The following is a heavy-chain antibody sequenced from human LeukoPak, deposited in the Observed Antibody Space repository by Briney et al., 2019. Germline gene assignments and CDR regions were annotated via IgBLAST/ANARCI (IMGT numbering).Heavy chain of an antibody. V-gene: IGHV3-48*03. CDR3: ARDRYYFGSGSYPWYFDL. Sequence: GGSLRLSCAASGFTFSSYEMNWVRQAPGKGLEWVSYISSSGSTIYYADSVKGRFTISRDNAKNSLYLQMNSLRAEDTAVYYCARDRYYFGSGSYPWYFDLWGRGTLVTVSS. CDR2: ISSSGSTI. D-gene: IGHD3-10*01. CDR1: GFTFSSYE. J-gene: IGHJ2*01.